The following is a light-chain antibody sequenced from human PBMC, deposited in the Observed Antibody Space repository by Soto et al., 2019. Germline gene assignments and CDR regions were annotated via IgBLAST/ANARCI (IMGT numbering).Light chain of an antibody. Sequence: QAVLTQPASVSGSPGQSITISCTGTSSDVGSYNLVSWYQQHPGKAPKLMIYEGSKRPSGVSNRFSGSKSGNTASLTISGLQAEDEADYYCCSYAGSSTLEVFGGGTKLIVL. CDR2: EGS. CDR3: CSYAGSSTLEV. V-gene: IGLV2-23*01. J-gene: IGLJ2*01. CDR1: SSDVGSYNL.